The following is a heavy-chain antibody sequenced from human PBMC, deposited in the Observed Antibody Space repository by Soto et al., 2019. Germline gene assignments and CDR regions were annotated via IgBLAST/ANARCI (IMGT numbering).Heavy chain of an antibody. CDR2: IYYRGST. J-gene: IGHJ4*02. D-gene: IGHD6-19*01. V-gene: IGHV4-59*01. CDR1: GVSISIYY. CDR3: AREDRVAGTTNFDY. Sequence: VRLKRSGPGLVRPSETLSLTSTVSGVSISIYYWSGIGRPPGRGLEWIGYIYYRGSTNYNPSLKSRVTISVDTSKNQFSLKLSSVTAADTAVYYCAREDRVAGTTNFDYWGQGTLVTVSS.